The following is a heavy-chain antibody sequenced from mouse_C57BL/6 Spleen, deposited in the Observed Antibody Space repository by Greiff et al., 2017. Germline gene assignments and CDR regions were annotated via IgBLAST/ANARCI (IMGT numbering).Heavy chain of an antibody. CDR1: GFTFSSYA. J-gene: IGHJ1*03. V-gene: IGHV5-4*01. CDR2: ISDGGSYT. CDR3: ARDVMVRHWYFDV. D-gene: IGHD2-3*01. Sequence: EVMLVESGGGLVKPGGSLKLSCAASGFTFSSYAMSWVRQTPEKRLEWVATISDGGSYTYYPDNVKGRFTISRDNAKNNLYLQMSHLKSEDTAMYYWARDVMVRHWYFDVWGTGTTVTVSS.